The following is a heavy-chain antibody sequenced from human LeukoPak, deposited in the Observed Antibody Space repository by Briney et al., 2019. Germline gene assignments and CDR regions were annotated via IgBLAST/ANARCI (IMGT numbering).Heavy chain of an antibody. CDR1: GGSISSGGYS. CDR2: IYHSGST. J-gene: IGHJ4*02. Sequence: SQTLSLTCAVSGGSISSGGYSWSWIRQPPGKGLEWIGYIYHSGSTYYNPSLKSRVTISVDRSKNQFSLKLSSVTAADTAVYYCARDSDSSGFDYWGQGTLVTVSS. CDR3: ARDSDSSGFDY. V-gene: IGHV4-30-2*01. D-gene: IGHD3-22*01.